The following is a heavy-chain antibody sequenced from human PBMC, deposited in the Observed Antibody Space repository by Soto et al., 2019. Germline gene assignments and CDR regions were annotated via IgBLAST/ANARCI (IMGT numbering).Heavy chain of an antibody. CDR1: GFTFDDYA. CDR3: ARSGALSSSDSEY. V-gene: IGHV3-9*01. CDR2: VSWNSGSI. D-gene: IGHD6-6*01. J-gene: IGHJ4*02. Sequence: ESGGGWVQPGRSLRLSCTASGFTFDDYAMHWVRQAAGKGLEWVSGVSWNSGSIGYAESVKGRFTISRDDAKKSVYLQMNSLRIEDTALYYCARSGALSSSDSEYWGQGTLVTVSS.